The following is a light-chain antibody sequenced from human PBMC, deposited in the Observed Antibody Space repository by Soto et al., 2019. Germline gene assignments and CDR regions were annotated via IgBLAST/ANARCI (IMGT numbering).Light chain of an antibody. CDR2: DAS. J-gene: IGKJ1*01. CDR3: QQYESYSWT. V-gene: IGKV1-5*01. CDR1: QSIKTW. Sequence: DIHMTHAPSALSASVLYRVSITFLASQSIKTWLAWYQRKPGRAANLLIYDASSLQSGVPSRFSGSGSGTEFTLTISSLQPDDSATYYCQQYESYSWTFGQGTKVDI.